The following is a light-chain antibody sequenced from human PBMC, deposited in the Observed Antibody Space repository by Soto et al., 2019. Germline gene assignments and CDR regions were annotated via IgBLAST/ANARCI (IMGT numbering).Light chain of an antibody. V-gene: IGLV2-11*01. CDR3: QSYDSSLSGYV. CDR1: SSDVGNYNY. Sequence: QSALTQPRSVSGSPGQSVTISCSGTSSDVGNYNYVSWYQQHPGKAPKLMIYDVSQRPSGVPDRFSGSKSGNTASLTISGLQAEDEADYYCQSYDSSLSGYVFGTGTKLTVL. J-gene: IGLJ1*01. CDR2: DVS.